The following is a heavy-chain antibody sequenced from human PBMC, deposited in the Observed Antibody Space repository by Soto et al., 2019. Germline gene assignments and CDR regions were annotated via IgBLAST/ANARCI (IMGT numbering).Heavy chain of an antibody. Sequence: PGGSLRLSCAASGFNFGFFGMHWVRQAPGKGLEWVAFISGDGINTQCADSVRGRFTLSRDYSRKTMYLQMDSLRDEDTALYYCARGNLSFDFDSWGLGTLVTVSS. CDR3: ARGNLSFDFDS. CDR2: ISGDGINT. D-gene: IGHD1-26*01. V-gene: IGHV3-30*03. J-gene: IGHJ4*02. CDR1: GFNFGFFG.